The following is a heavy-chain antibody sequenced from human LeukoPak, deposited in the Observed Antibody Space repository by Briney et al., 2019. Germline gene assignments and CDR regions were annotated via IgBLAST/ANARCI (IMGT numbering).Heavy chain of an antibody. CDR3: ARNVIHLWSGTYYFDY. V-gene: IGHV3-30-3*01. J-gene: IGHJ4*02. CDR2: ISYDGSNK. D-gene: IGHD3-10*02. Sequence: PGGSLRLSCAASGFTFSSYAMHWVRQAPGKGLEWVAVISYDGSNKYYADSVKGRFTISRDNSKNTLYLQMNSLRAEDTAVYYCARNVIHLWSGTYYFDYWGQGTLVTVSS. CDR1: GFTFSSYA.